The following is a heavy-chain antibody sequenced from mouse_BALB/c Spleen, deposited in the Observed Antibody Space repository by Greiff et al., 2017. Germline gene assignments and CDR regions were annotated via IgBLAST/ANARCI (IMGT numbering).Heavy chain of an antibody. V-gene: IGHV5-12-2*01. CDR3: ARHWDYYGSNYAMDY. Sequence: EVKLMESGGGLVQPGGSLKLSCAASGFTFSSYTMSWVRQTPEKRLEWVAYISNGGGSTYYPDTVKGRFTISRDNAKNTLYLQMSSLKSEDTAMYYCARHWDYYGSNYAMDYWGEGTSVTVSS. CDR1: GFTFSSYT. J-gene: IGHJ4*01. D-gene: IGHD1-1*01. CDR2: ISNGGGST.